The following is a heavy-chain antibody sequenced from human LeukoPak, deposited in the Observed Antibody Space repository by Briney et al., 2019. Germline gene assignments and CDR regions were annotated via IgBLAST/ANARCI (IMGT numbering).Heavy chain of an antibody. CDR1: GFTFSSYS. V-gene: IGHV3-48*01. Sequence: GGSLRLSCAASGFTFSSYSMNWVRQAPGKGLEWVSYISSSSSTIYYADSVKGRFTISRDNAKNSLYLQMNSLRAEDTAVYYCARVVGLTGYSSSWYSGYYYYMDVWGKGTTVTVSS. J-gene: IGHJ6*03. CDR2: ISSSSSTI. D-gene: IGHD6-13*01. CDR3: ARVVGLTGYSSSWYSGYYYYMDV.